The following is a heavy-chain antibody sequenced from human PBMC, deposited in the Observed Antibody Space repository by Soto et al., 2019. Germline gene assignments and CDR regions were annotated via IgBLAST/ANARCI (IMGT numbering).Heavy chain of an antibody. V-gene: IGHV1-2*02. Sequence: QVQPVQSGAEVKKPGASVKISCKASGHTFTGHYIHWVRQSPGHGLEWRGWINHNRGGTDDGQKFHGRVTMTRDTTSTTVYMESTRLRAADTAVYYCARGKAIGAEIYNWFDPWGQGTLVTVSS. CDR2: INHNRGGT. J-gene: IGHJ5*02. CDR3: ARGKAIGAEIYNWFDP. CDR1: GHTFTGHY.